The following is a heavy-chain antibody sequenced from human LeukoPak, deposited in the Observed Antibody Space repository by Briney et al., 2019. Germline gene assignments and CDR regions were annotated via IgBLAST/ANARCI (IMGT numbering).Heavy chain of an antibody. CDR1: GYTFTSYD. J-gene: IGHJ5*02. Sequence: ASVKVSCKASGYTFTSYDINWVRQATGQGLEWMGWMNPNSGNTGYAQKFQGRVTMTRNTSISTAYMELSSLRSEDTAVYYCARGKSIAAAVNWFDLWGQGTLVTVSS. CDR3: ARGKSIAAAVNWFDL. V-gene: IGHV1-8*01. CDR2: MNPNSGNT. D-gene: IGHD6-13*01.